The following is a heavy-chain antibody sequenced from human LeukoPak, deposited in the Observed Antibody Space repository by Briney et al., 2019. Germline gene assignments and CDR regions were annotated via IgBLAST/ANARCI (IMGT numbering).Heavy chain of an antibody. CDR1: GGSISSSSYY. CDR3: ARAEATYCGGDCSHYFDY. Sequence: PSETLSLTCTVSGGSISSSSYYWGWIRQPPGKGLEWIGSIYYSGSTYYNPSLKSRVTISVDTSKNQFSLKLSSVTAADTAVYYCARAEATYCGGDCSHYFDYWGQGTLVTVSS. V-gene: IGHV4-39*07. J-gene: IGHJ4*02. CDR2: IYYSGST. D-gene: IGHD2-21*02.